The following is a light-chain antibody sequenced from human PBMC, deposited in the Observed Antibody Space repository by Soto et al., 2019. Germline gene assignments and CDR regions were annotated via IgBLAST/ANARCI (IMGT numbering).Light chain of an antibody. J-gene: IGKJ1*01. CDR1: QSISKW. Sequence: DIQMTQSPSTLSASIGDRVSITCRASQSISKWLAWHQQKPGTAPKLLIYDASTLQGGVPPRFCGSGSGTEFTLTIRSMQPDDIATDYCQQYSSYSAWTFGEGTKVEIK. CDR2: DAS. V-gene: IGKV1-5*01. CDR3: QQYSSYSAWT.